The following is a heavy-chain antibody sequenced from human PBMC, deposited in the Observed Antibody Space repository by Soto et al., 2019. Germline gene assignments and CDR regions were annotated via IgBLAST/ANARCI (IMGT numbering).Heavy chain of an antibody. CDR1: GGSISSSNW. D-gene: IGHD4-17*01. CDR2: IYHSGST. CDR3: ARVWTTVTNWFDP. Sequence: SETLSLTCAVSGGSISSSNWWSWVRQPPGKGMEWIGEIYHSGSTNYNPSLKSRVTISVDKSKNQFSLKLSSVTAADTAVYYCARVWTTVTNWFDPWGQGTLVTVSS. V-gene: IGHV4-4*02. J-gene: IGHJ5*02.